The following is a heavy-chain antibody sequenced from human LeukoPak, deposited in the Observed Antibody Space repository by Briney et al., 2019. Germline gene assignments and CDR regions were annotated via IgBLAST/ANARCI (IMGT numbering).Heavy chain of an antibody. D-gene: IGHD3-22*01. J-gene: IGHJ3*02. CDR2: ISSSSSYI. Sequence: KSGGSLRLSCAASGFTFSSYSMNWVRQAPGKGLEWVSSISSSSSYIYYADSVKGRFTISRDNAKNSLYLQMNSLRAEDTAVYYCASAHYDSSGYHHAFDIWGQGTMVTVSS. V-gene: IGHV3-21*01. CDR3: ASAHYDSSGYHHAFDI. CDR1: GFTFSSYS.